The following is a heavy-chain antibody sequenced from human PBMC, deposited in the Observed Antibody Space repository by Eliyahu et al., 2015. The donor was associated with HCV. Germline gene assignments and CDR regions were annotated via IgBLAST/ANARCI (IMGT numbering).Heavy chain of an antibody. Sequence: QLQLQESGPGLVKPSETLSLTCTVSGGSIRGSSYYWGWIRQPPGKGLEWIGSIYYSGSTYYNPSLKSRVTISVDTSKNQFSLKLSSVTAADTAVYYCARAWFGEFPKVDPWGQGTLVTVSS. CDR3: ARAWFGEFPKVDP. CDR2: IYYSGST. CDR1: GGSIRGSSYY. D-gene: IGHD3-10*01. V-gene: IGHV4-39*01. J-gene: IGHJ5*02.